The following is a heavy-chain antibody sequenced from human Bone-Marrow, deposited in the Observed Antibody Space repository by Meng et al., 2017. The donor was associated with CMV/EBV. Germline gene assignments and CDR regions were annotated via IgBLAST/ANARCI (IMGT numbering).Heavy chain of an antibody. V-gene: IGHV3-20*01. Sequence: GESLKISCAASGFTFDDYGMSWVRQAPGKGLEWVSGINWNGGSTGYADSVKGRFTISRDNAKNSLYLQMNSLRAEDTALYHCARDTVTTGPMDVWGQGTTVTVSS. CDR2: INWNGGST. J-gene: IGHJ6*02. D-gene: IGHD4-11*01. CDR1: GFTFDDYG. CDR3: ARDTVTTGPMDV.